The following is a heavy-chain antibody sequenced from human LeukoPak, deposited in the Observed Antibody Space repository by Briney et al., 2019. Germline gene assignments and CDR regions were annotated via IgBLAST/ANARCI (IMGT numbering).Heavy chain of an antibody. CDR2: IIPIFGTA. J-gene: IGHJ4*02. D-gene: IGHD1-26*01. CDR3: AIGGATTSFDY. Sequence: GASVKVSCKASGGTFSSYAISWVRQAPGQGLEWMGGIIPIFGTANYAQKFQGRVTITADKSTSTAYMELSSLRSDDTAVYYCAIGGATTSFDYWGQGTLVTVSS. CDR1: GGTFSSYA. V-gene: IGHV1-69*06.